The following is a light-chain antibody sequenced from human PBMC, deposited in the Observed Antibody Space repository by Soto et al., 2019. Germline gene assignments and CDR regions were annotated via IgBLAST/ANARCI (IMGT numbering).Light chain of an antibody. J-gene: IGKJ1*01. CDR2: FGS. V-gene: IGKV2-28*01. CDR1: QSLLYNNTYNY. CDR3: MQALQSPWT. Sequence: EIVMTQSPLTLPVTPGEPASISCRSSQSLLYNNTYNYLDWYVQKPGQSPQLLIYFGSYRASGVPDRFSGSGSGTDFTLKISRVEAEDVGVYYCMQALQSPWTFGQGTKVDIK.